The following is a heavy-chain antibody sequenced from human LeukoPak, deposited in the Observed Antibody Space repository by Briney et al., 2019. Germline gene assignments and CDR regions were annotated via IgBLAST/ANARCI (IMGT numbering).Heavy chain of an antibody. Sequence: ASVKVSCKASGYTFTSYGISWVRQAPGQGLEWMGWISAYNGNTNYAQKLQGRVTMTTDTSTSTAYMELRSLRSDDTAVYYCARDEVVPAANASYYYYYYMDVWGKGTTVTVSS. D-gene: IGHD2-2*01. CDR3: ARDEVVPAANASYYYYYYMDV. CDR2: ISAYNGNT. J-gene: IGHJ6*03. V-gene: IGHV1-18*01. CDR1: GYTFTSYG.